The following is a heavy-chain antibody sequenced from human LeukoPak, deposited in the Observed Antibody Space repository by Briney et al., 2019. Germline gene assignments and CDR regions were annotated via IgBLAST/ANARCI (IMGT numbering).Heavy chain of an antibody. CDR1: GYTFTNYY. V-gene: IGHV1-46*01. D-gene: IGHD1-26*01. J-gene: IGHJ4*02. Sequence: ASVKVSCKAPGYTFTNYYTHWVRQAPGQGLEWMGIINPSDGSTSYTQKFQGRVTMTSDTSTSTVYMNLRSLRSEDTAVYYCARSLSRGSNYFVWSMIDDWGQGTLVIVSS. CDR2: INPSDGST. CDR3: ARSLSRGSNYFVWSMIDD.